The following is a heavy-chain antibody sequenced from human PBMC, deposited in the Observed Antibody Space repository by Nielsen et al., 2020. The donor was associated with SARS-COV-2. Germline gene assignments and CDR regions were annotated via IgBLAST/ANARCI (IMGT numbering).Heavy chain of an antibody. CDR3: ARGRIVGAFTFDY. Sequence: GSLRLSCTVSGGSISSYYWSWIRQPPGKGLEWIGYIYYSGSTNYNPSLKSRVTISVDTSKNQFSLKLSSVTAADTAVYYCARGRIVGAFTFDYWGQGTLVTVSS. J-gene: IGHJ4*02. V-gene: IGHV4-59*01. D-gene: IGHD1-26*01. CDR2: IYYSGST. CDR1: GGSISSYY.